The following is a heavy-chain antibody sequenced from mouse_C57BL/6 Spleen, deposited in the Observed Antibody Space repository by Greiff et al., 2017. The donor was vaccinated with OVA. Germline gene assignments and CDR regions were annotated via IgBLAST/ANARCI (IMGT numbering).Heavy chain of an antibody. V-gene: IGHV1-80*01. Sequence: VQLQQSGAELVKPGASVKISCKASGYAFSSYWMNWVKQRPGKGLEWIGQIYPGDGDTNYNGKFKGKATLTADKSSSTAYMQLSSLTSEDSAVYFCARSGYYGSSLVAYWGQGTLVTVSA. CDR3: ARSGYYGSSLVAY. CDR1: GYAFSSYW. D-gene: IGHD1-1*01. J-gene: IGHJ3*01. CDR2: IYPGDGDT.